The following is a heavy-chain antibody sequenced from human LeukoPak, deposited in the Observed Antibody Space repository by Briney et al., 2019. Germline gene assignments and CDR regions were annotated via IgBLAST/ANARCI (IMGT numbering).Heavy chain of an antibody. Sequence: GGSLRLSCAASGCTFSNAWMSWVRQAPGKGLEWVGRIKSKTDGGTTDYAAPVKGRFTISRDDSKNTLYLQMNSLKTEDTAVYYCTTPYSSGRYYFDHWGQGTLVTVSS. CDR1: GCTFSNAW. CDR2: IKSKTDGGTT. V-gene: IGHV3-15*01. D-gene: IGHD6-19*01. J-gene: IGHJ4*02. CDR3: TTPYSSGRYYFDH.